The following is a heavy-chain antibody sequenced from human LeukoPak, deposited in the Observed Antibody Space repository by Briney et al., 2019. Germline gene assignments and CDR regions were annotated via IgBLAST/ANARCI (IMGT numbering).Heavy chain of an antibody. CDR2: ISANNGNT. J-gene: IGHJ4*02. Sequence: GASVKVSCKASGYTFSSHGITWVRPAPGQGLEWMGWISANNGNTSYAQKLQGRVTVTTDTSTSIAYMELRSLRSDDTAVYYCAREGTAGRYYFDYWGQGTLVTVSS. CDR1: GYTFSSHG. CDR3: AREGTAGRYYFDY. D-gene: IGHD3-10*01. V-gene: IGHV1-18*01.